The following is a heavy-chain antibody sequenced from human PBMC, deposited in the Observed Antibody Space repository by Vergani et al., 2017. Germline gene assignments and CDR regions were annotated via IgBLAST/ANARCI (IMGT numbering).Heavy chain of an antibody. CDR1: GFTFSSYS. D-gene: IGHD6-13*01. V-gene: IGHV3-21*01. CDR2: ISSSSSYI. Sequence: EVQLVESGGGLVKPGGSLRLSCAASGFTFSSYSMNWVRQAPGKGLEWVSSISSSSSYIYYADSVKGRFTISRDNAKNSLYLQMNSLRAEDTAVYYCARDSSSWYGFDPWGQGTLVTVSS. CDR3: ARDSSSWYGFDP. J-gene: IGHJ5*02.